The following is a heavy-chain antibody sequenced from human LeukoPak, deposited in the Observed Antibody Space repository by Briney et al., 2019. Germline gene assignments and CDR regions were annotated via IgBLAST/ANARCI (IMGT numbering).Heavy chain of an antibody. Sequence: GGSLRLSCAASGFTFSSYWMSWVRQAPGKGLEWVANIKQDGSEKYYVDSVKGRFTISRDNAKNSLYLQINSLRAEGTAVYYCARDRQHYYGSGSYKWFDPWGQGTLVTVSS. CDR2: IKQDGSEK. CDR1: GFTFSSYW. V-gene: IGHV3-7*01. CDR3: ARDRQHYYGSGSYKWFDP. J-gene: IGHJ5*02. D-gene: IGHD3-10*01.